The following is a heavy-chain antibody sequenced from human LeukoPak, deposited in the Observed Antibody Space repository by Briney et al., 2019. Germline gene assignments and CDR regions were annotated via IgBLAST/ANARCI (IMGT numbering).Heavy chain of an antibody. J-gene: IGHJ4*02. D-gene: IGHD6-13*01. CDR1: GFTFSSYR. CDR2: ISSSRSTI. CDR3: ARDSGSSWREGLNY. V-gene: IGHV3-48*01. Sequence: PGGSLRLSCAASGFTFSSYRMNWVRQAPGKGLEGVSYISSSRSTIYYADSVKGRFTISRDNAKNSLYLQMNSLRAEDTAVYFCARDSGSSWREGLNYWGQGTLVTVSS.